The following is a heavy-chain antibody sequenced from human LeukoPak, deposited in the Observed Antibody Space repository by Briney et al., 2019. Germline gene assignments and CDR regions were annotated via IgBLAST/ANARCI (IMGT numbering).Heavy chain of an antibody. V-gene: IGHV3-30-3*01. CDR2: ISYNGNNK. J-gene: IGHJ3*02. CDR3: ARDRLTNDAFDI. Sequence: PGRSLRLSCAASGFTFRSYAMHWVRQAPGKGLEWVAVISYNGNNKYYADSVKGRFTISRDNSKNTLYLQMNSLRAEDTAMYYCARDRLTNDAFDIWGQGTMVTVSS. CDR1: GFTFRSYA. D-gene: IGHD2-8*01.